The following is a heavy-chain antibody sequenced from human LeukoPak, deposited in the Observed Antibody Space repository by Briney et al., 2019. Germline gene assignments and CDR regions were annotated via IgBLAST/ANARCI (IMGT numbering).Heavy chain of an antibody. D-gene: IGHD3-10*01. V-gene: IGHV3-21*04. J-gene: IGHJ6*03. Sequence: PGGSLRLSCAASGFTFSSYSINWVRQAPGRGLEWVSSISFGSGYIYYADSVQGRFTISRDNAKNSLYLQMNSLRAEDTAVYYCARDGVNMVQGNYYYYMDIWGKGTTVTVSS. CDR1: GFTFSSYS. CDR3: ARDGVNMVQGNYYYYMDI. CDR2: ISFGSGYI.